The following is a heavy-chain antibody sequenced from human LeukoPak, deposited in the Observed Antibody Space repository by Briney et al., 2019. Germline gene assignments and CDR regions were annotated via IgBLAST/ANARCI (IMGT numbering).Heavy chain of an antibody. J-gene: IGHJ3*02. D-gene: IGHD5-18*01. CDR1: GGSISSYY. CDR2: IYTSGST. Sequence: SETLSLTCTVSGGSISSYYWSWIRQPAGKGLEWIGRIYTSGSTNYNPSLKSRVTMSVDTSKNQFSLKLSSVTAADTAVYYCARDQGAGYSYGPDAFDIWGQGTMVTVSS. V-gene: IGHV4-4*07. CDR3: ARDQGAGYSYGPDAFDI.